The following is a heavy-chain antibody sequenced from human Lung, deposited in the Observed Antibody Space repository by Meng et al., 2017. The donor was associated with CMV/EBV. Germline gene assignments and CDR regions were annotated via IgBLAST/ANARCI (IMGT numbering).Heavy chain of an antibody. CDR1: GGSISSNY. CDR3: ARGRGGEFWSGHSYYYGMDV. D-gene: IGHD3-3*01. Sequence: SETLSLTCIVSGGSISSNYWSWIRQPPGKGLEWIGYIYYSGSTNYNPSLKIRVTISVDTSKNQFSLKMSSVTAADTAVYYCARGRGGEFWSGHSYYYGMDVWGQGTTVTVSS. CDR2: IYYSGST. J-gene: IGHJ6*02. V-gene: IGHV4-59*01.